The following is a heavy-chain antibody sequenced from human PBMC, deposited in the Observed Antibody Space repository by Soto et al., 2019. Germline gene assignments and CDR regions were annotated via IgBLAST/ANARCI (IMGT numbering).Heavy chain of an antibody. V-gene: IGHV4-61*01. CDR2: IYYSGST. CDR3: AREVSSGWYALDY. Sequence: PSETLSLTCTVSGGSVSSGSYYWSWIRQPPGKGLEWIGYIYYSGSTNYNPSLKSRVTISVDTSKNQFSLKLSSVTAADTAVYYCAREVSSGWYALDYWGQGTLVTVSS. J-gene: IGHJ4*02. CDR1: GGSVSSGSYY. D-gene: IGHD6-19*01.